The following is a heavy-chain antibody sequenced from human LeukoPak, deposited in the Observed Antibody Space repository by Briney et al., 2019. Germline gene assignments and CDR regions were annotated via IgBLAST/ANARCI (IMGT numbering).Heavy chain of an antibody. CDR1: GGSFSGYY. CDR3: ARGLRYYDYVWGSYRYTPYYFDY. Sequence: SETLSLTCAVYGGSFSGYYWSWIRQPPGKGLEWIGEINHSGSTNYNPSLKSRVTISVDTSKNQFSLKLSSVTAADTAVYYCARGLRYYDYVWGSYRYTPYYFDYWGQGTLVTVSS. CDR2: INHSGST. J-gene: IGHJ4*02. D-gene: IGHD3-16*02. V-gene: IGHV4-34*01.